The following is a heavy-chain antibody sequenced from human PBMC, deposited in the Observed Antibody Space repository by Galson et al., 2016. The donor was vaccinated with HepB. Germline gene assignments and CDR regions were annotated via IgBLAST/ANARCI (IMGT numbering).Heavy chain of an antibody. CDR1: GYTFTSYG. CDR2: ISAYNDKT. V-gene: IGHV1-18*01. Sequence: SVKVSCKASGYTFTSYGIYWLRQAPGQGLEWIGWISAYNDKTNYAQNFQGRVTMTTDTFTRTAYMELRSLRSHDAAIYYCARVYAPDGLLPEGYADYWGQGTLVSVSS. J-gene: IGHJ4*02. D-gene: IGHD2-8*01. CDR3: ARVYAPDGLLPEGYADY.